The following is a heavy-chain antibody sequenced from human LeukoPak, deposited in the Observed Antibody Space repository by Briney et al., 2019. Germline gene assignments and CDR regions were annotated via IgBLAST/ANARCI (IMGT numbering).Heavy chain of an antibody. Sequence: ASVKVSCKASGGTFSSYAISWVRQAPGQGLGWMGGIIPIFGTANYAQKFQGRVTITADESTSTAYMELSSLRSEDTAVYYCARTPSSGYYYFDYWGQGTLVTVSS. CDR2: IIPIFGTA. D-gene: IGHD3-3*01. CDR1: GGTFSSYA. J-gene: IGHJ4*02. CDR3: ARTPSSGYYYFDY. V-gene: IGHV1-69*13.